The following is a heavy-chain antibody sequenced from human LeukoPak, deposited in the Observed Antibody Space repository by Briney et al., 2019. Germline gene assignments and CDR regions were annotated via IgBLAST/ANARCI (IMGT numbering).Heavy chain of an antibody. CDR2: ISSSSYI. D-gene: IGHD1-26*01. CDR3: ARDLLVGASFDY. J-gene: IGHJ4*02. V-gene: IGHV3-21*01. Sequence: GGSLRLSCAASGFTFSSYSMNWVRQAPGKGLEWVSSISSSSYIYYADSVKGRFTISRDNAKNSLYPQMNSLRAEDTAVYYCARDLLVGASFDYWGQGTLVTVSS. CDR1: GFTFSSYS.